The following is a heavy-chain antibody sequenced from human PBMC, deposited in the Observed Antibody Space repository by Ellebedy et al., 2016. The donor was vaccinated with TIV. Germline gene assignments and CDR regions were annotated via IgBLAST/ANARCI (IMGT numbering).Heavy chain of an antibody. J-gene: IGHJ5*02. CDR2: ITGNGRGT. D-gene: IGHD3-3*01. CDR3: TREHWSSLPS. CDR1: GFSFSPQR. Sequence: GESLKISCAASGFSFSPQRMSWVRQAPGKGLVWVSGITGNGRGTNYADSVRGRFVISRDNAKNILYLQMNSLGADDTAVYYCTREHWSSLPSWGQGTLVTVSS. V-gene: IGHV3-74*01.